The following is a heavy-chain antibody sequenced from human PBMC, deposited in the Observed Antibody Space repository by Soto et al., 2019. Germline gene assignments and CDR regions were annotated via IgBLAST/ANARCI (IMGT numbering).Heavy chain of an antibody. CDR3: ARVTGYYFDY. CDR1: GFTFSSYA. Sequence: QVQLVESGGGVVQPGRSLRLSCAASGFTFSSYAMHWVRQAPGKGLEWVAVISYDGSNKYYADSVKGRFTISRDNSKNTLYLQMNSRRAEDTAVYYCARVTGYYFDYWGQGTLVTVSS. V-gene: IGHV3-30-3*01. J-gene: IGHJ4*02. CDR2: ISYDGSNK.